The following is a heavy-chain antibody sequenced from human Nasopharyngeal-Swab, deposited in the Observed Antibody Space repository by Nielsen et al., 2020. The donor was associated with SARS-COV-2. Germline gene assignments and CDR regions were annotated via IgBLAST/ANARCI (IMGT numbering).Heavy chain of an antibody. J-gene: IGHJ6*03. CDR2: IGTAGDT. D-gene: IGHD1-1*01. CDR3: AREAFDSTTYYYYMDV. Sequence: GESLKISCAASGSTFSSYDMHWVRQATGIGLEWASAIGTAGDTYYPGSVKGRFTISRENAKNSLYLQMNSLRAGDTAVYYCAREAFDSTTYYYYMDVWGKGTTVTVSS. V-gene: IGHV3-13*01. CDR1: GSTFSSYD.